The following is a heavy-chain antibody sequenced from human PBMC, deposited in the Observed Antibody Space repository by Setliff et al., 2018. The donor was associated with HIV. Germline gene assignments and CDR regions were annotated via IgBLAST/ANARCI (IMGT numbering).Heavy chain of an antibody. J-gene: IGHJ4*02. D-gene: IGHD3-9*01. Sequence: PSETLSLTCAVSGYSISSGCYWGWIRQPPGKGLEWIGSMYHTGRTYYNPSLKSRVTISVDTSKNQFSLKLTSVTAADTAVYYCARDQPQDYDSLTGYYTGRYFDYWGRGTLVTVSS. CDR3: ARDQPQDYDSLTGYYTGRYFDY. V-gene: IGHV4-38-2*02. CDR1: GYSISSGCY. CDR2: MYHTGRT.